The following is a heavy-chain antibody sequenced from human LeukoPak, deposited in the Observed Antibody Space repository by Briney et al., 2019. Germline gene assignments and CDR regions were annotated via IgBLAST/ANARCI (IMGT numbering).Heavy chain of an antibody. V-gene: IGHV3-7*03. CDR2: IKLDGSGK. CDR1: GFTFYDYA. CDR3: ARGSSGWNADH. D-gene: IGHD6-19*01. J-gene: IGHJ1*01. Sequence: GRSLRLSCSASGFTFYDYAMHWGRQAPGRGLDWVANIKLDGSGKDYVGSVRGRFTIPRDNAKKSLYLQMDSLRVEDTDIYYCARGSSGWNADHWGQGPLVTVSS.